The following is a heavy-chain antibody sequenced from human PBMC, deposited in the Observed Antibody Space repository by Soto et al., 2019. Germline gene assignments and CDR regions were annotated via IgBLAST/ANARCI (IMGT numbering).Heavy chain of an antibody. D-gene: IGHD3-10*01. CDR3: ARDPRYGSGRSVNQYLDW. CDR2: IKTDASEK. CDR1: GFTLRSYW. V-gene: IGHV3-7*01. J-gene: IGHJ4*01. Sequence: GGSLRLSCAASGFTLRSYWMSWVRQAPGKGLEWLATIKTDASEKKYVDSVKGRFTVSRDNAKNSLYLQMDSLRAEDTAVYYWARDPRYGSGRSVNQYLDWWGRGTLVTASS.